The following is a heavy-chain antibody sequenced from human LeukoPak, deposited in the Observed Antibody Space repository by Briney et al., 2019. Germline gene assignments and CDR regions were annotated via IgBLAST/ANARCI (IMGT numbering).Heavy chain of an antibody. J-gene: IGHJ6*02. V-gene: IGHV3-30*03. CDR2: ISYDGSNK. Sequence: GGSLRLSCAASGFTFSSYGMHWVRQAPGKGLEWVAVISYDGSNKYYADSVKGRFTISRDNSKNTLYLQMNSLRAEDTAVYYCARDSINCSSTSCYRYYYYGMDVWGQGTTVTVSS. CDR3: ARDSINCSSTSCYRYYYYGMDV. CDR1: GFTFSSYG. D-gene: IGHD2-2*02.